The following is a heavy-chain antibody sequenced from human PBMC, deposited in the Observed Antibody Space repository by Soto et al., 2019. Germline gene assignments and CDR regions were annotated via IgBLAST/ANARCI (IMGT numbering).Heavy chain of an antibody. V-gene: IGHV4-59*01. CDR3: ARATAAGKIIDY. CDR2: IYYSGST. D-gene: IGHD6-13*01. J-gene: IGHJ4*02. Sequence: QVQLQESGPGLVKPSETLSLTCTVSGGSISSYYWSWIRQPPGKGLEWIGYIYYSGSTNYNPSLKSRVTISVDTSKNQFSLKLSSVTAADTAVYYCARATAAGKIIDYWGQGTLVTVS. CDR1: GGSISSYY.